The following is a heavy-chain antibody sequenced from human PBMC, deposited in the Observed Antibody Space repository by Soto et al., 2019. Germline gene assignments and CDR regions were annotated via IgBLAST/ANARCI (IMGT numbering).Heavy chain of an antibody. D-gene: IGHD3-10*01. CDR1: GVSISSGNW. CDR3: ARLVYDTRLNYMYFDF. Sequence: QVKLQESGPGLATPSGTLSLTCAVSGVSISSGNWWTWVRQSPQRGLEYIGAIFHDGTANYYPSFERRFAISVDTSKNQFSLKLTSVTAADTAIYFCARLVYDTRLNYMYFDFWGQGTLVTVSS. J-gene: IGHJ4*02. CDR2: IFHDGTA. V-gene: IGHV4-4*02.